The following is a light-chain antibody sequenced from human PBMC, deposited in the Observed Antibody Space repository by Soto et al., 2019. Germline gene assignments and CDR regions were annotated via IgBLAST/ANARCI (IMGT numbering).Light chain of an antibody. CDR2: EVS. Sequence: QSALTQPASVSGSPGQSITISCTGTSSDVGGYNYVSWYQQHPGKAPKLMIYEVSNRPSGVSNRFSGSKSGNTASLTISGPQVEDEADYYSSSYTTSTTPYVFGTGTKLTAL. J-gene: IGLJ1*01. CDR1: SSDVGGYNY. V-gene: IGLV2-14*01. CDR3: SSYTTSTTPYV.